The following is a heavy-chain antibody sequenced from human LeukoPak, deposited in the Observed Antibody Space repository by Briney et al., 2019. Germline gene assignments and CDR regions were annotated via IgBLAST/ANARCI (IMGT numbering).Heavy chain of an antibody. CDR3: AKDGSGSSPAHYWYFDL. V-gene: IGHV3-30*02. CDR1: GFTFSNYG. J-gene: IGHJ2*01. CDR2: IRYDASNK. D-gene: IGHD1-26*01. Sequence: GGSLRLSCAASGFTFSNYGIHWVRQAPGKGLEWVTFIRYDASNKYYADSVKGRFTVSRDNSKNTLYLQMNSLRAEDTAVYYCAKDGSGSSPAHYWYFDLWGRGTLVTVSS.